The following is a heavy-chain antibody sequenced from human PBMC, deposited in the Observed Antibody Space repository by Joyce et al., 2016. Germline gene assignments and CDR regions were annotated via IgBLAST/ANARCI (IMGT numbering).Heavy chain of an antibody. D-gene: IGHD1-14*01. CDR2: RNPNNMNT. Sequence: QVQLVQSGAEVKKPGASVKVSCKASGYTFTNYDINWVQQATGQGLEWMGRRNPNNMNTGYAEKFQGRVTLTRDTSTSTAYMELSSLTSEDTAVYYCARGRRVVGTEGWGYFYYYGMNVWGQGTTVTVSS. CDR3: ARGRRVVGTEGWGYFYYYGMNV. J-gene: IGHJ6*02. CDR1: GYTFTNYD. V-gene: IGHV1-8*01.